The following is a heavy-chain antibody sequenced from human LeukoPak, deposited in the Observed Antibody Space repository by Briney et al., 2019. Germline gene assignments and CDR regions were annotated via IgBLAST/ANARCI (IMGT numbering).Heavy chain of an antibody. CDR2: IYYSGST. CDR1: GGSISSSSYY. CDR3: ARLRGSSWPKYFDY. D-gene: IGHD6-13*01. Sequence: SETLSLTCTVSGGSISSSSYYWGWIRQPPGKGLEWIGSIYYSGSTYYNPSLKSRVTISVDTSKNQFSLKLSSVTAADTAVYYCARLRGSSWPKYFDYWGQGTLVTVSS. J-gene: IGHJ4*02. V-gene: IGHV4-39*01.